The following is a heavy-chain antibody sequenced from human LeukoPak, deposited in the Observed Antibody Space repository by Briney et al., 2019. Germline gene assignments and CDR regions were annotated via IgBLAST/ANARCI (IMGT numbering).Heavy chain of an antibody. CDR3: AGLAAAGTPHY. J-gene: IGHJ4*02. V-gene: IGHV4-31*03. D-gene: IGHD6-13*01. CDR1: GGSISSGGYY. Sequence: SQTLSLTCTVSGGSISSGGYYWSWIRQHPGKGLEWIGYIYYSGSTYYNPSLKSRVTISVDTSKNQFSLKLSSVTAADTAVYYRAGLAAAGTPHYWGQGTLVTVSS. CDR2: IYYSGST.